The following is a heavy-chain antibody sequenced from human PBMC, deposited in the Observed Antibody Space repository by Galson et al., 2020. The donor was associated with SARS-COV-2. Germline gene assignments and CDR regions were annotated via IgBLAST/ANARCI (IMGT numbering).Heavy chain of an antibody. Sequence: GESLKISCVASGFTFGNYGMDWVRQAPGKGLEWVALVSYDGRSQYYADSVKGRFTISRDNSMNTVYLQMNSLRIEDTAVYFCARDFPFSMIRGITHFYLDYWCQGSQVAVSS. CDR3: ARDFPFSMIRGITHFYLDY. J-gene: IGHJ4*02. D-gene: IGHD3-10*01. CDR1: GFTFGNYG. V-gene: IGHV3-30*03. CDR2: VSYDGRSQ.